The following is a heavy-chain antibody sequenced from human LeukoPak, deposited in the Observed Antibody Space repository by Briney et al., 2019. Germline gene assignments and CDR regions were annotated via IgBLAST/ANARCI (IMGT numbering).Heavy chain of an antibody. CDR3: ARIPYSSSSGYYYGMDV. V-gene: IGHV4-59*12. CDR2: IYYSGST. Sequence: KPSETLSLTCTVSGGSISSYYWSWIRQPPGKGLEWIGYIYYSGSTNYNPSLKSRVTMSVDTSKNEFSLKLSSVTAADTAVYYCARIPYSSSSGYYYGMDVWGQGTTVTVSS. D-gene: IGHD6-6*01. CDR1: GGSISSYY. J-gene: IGHJ6*02.